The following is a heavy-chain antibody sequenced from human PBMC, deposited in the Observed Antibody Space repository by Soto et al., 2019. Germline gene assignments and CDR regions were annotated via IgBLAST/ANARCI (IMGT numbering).Heavy chain of an antibody. D-gene: IGHD3-3*01. CDR3: AKAYYNFWRGYDY. V-gene: IGHV3-23*01. Sequence: EVQLLESGGGLVQPGGSLRLSCAASGFTFSTYAMSWVRQAPGKGLEWVSAISGSGGSTYYADSVKGRFTISRDNSKNTLYLQVNSLRAEDTGVYYCAKAYYNFWRGYDYWGQGALVTVSS. CDR1: GFTFSTYA. CDR2: ISGSGGST. J-gene: IGHJ4*02.